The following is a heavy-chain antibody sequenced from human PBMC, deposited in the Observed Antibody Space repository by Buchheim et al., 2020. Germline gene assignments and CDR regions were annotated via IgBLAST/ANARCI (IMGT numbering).Heavy chain of an antibody. D-gene: IGHD2-2*01. J-gene: IGHJ6*02. V-gene: IGHV4-34*01. CDR2: INHSGST. CDR3: ARDLGVPAASTYYYYGMDV. Sequence: QVQLQQWGAGLLKPSETLSLTCAVYGGSFSGYYWSWIRQPPGKGLEWIGEINHSGSTNYNPSLKSRVTISVDTSKNQFSLKLSSVTAADTAVYYCARDLGVPAASTYYYYGMDVWGQGTT. CDR1: GGSFSGYY.